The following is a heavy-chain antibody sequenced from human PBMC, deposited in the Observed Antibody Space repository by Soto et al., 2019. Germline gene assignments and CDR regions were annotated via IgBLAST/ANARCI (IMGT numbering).Heavy chain of an antibody. CDR1: GFTFSSYS. J-gene: IGHJ5*02. D-gene: IGHD3-22*01. Sequence: EVQLVESGGGLVKPGGSLRLSCAASGFTFSSYSMNWVRQAPGKGLEWVSSISSSSSYIYYADSVKGRFTISRDNAKNSLYLQMNSLRAEDTAVYYCARGPRGVVVTLNWFDHWGQGTLVTVSS. CDR2: ISSSSSYI. CDR3: ARGPRGVVVTLNWFDH. V-gene: IGHV3-21*01.